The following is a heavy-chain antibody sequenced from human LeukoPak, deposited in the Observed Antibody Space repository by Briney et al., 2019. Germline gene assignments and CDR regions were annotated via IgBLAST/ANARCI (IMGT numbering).Heavy chain of an antibody. Sequence: GGSLRLSCAASGFTFNSYWMHWVRQAPGKGLVWVSRINSDGSSITYADSVKGRFTISRDNAKTTLYLQMNSLRVEDTAVYYCAREGRVSGYDFDCWGQGTLVTVSS. V-gene: IGHV3-74*03. J-gene: IGHJ4*02. CDR2: INSDGSSI. D-gene: IGHD5-12*01. CDR1: GFTFNSYW. CDR3: AREGRVSGYDFDC.